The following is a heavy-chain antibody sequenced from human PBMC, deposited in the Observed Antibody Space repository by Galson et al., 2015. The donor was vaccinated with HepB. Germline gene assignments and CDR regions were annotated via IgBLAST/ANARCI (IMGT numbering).Heavy chain of an antibody. Sequence: SLRLSCAASGFTFSSYSMNWVRQAPGKGLEWVSYISTSSSTIYYADSVEGRFTISRDNAKNSLYLQLNSLRTEDTAVYYCARDCGTSCYPPRYGMDVWGLGTTVTVSS. CDR3: ARDCGTSCYPPRYGMDV. V-gene: IGHV3-48*01. J-gene: IGHJ6*02. CDR2: ISTSSSTI. CDR1: GFTFSSYS. D-gene: IGHD2-2*01.